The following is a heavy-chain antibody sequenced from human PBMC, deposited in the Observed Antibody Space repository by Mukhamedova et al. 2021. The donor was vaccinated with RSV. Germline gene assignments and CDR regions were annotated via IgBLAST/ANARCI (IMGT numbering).Heavy chain of an antibody. V-gene: IGHV4-34*01. J-gene: IGHJ4*02. D-gene: IGHD3-10*01. Sequence: IGEINHSGSTNYNPSLKSRVTISVDTSKNQFSLKLSSVTAADTAVYYCARGRRYYGSGSYGGYWGQGTLVTVSS. CDR2: INHSGST. CDR3: ARGRRYYGSGSYGGY.